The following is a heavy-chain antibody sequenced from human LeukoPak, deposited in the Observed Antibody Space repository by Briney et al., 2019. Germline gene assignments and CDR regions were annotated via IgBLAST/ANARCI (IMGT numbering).Heavy chain of an antibody. CDR2: IRSKAYGGTT. Sequence: SGGSLRLSCTASGFTFGDYAMSWVRQAPGKGLEWVGFIRSKAYGGTTEYAASVKGRFTISRDDSKSIAYLQMNSLKTEDTAVYYCTRVLGSGTNYVWGSYPDYWGQGTLVTVSS. CDR3: TRVLGSGTNYVWGSYPDY. J-gene: IGHJ4*02. V-gene: IGHV3-49*04. D-gene: IGHD3-16*02. CDR1: GFTFGDYA.